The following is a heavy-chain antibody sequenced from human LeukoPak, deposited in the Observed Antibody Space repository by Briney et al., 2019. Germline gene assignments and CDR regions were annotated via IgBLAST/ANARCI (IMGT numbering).Heavy chain of an antibody. J-gene: IGHJ4*02. Sequence: PSETLSLTCTVSGYSISSGYYWGWIRQPPGKGLEWIGSIYHSGSTYYNPSLKSRVTISVDRSKNQFSLKLRSVTAADTAVYYCARDERYFDWLLHYWGQGTLVTVSS. CDR3: ARDERYFDWLLHY. D-gene: IGHD3-9*01. CDR2: IYHSGST. CDR1: GYSISSGYY. V-gene: IGHV4-38-2*02.